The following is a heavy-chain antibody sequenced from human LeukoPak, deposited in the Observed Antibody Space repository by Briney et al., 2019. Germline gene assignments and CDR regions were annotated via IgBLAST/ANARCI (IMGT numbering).Heavy chain of an antibody. D-gene: IGHD3-10*01. CDR1: GYTFTSYY. V-gene: IGHV1-18*04. CDR2: ISAYNGNT. Sequence: ASVKVSCKASGYTFTSYYMHWVRQAPGQGLEWMGWISAYNGNTNYAQKLQGRVTMTTDTSTSTAYMELRSLRSDDTAVYYCARIPMVRGVIITRWFDPWGQGTLVTVSS. J-gene: IGHJ5*02. CDR3: ARIPMVRGVIITRWFDP.